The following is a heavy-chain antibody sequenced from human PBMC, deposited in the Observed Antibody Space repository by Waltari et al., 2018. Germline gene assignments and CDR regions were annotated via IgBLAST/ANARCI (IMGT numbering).Heavy chain of an antibody. Sequence: QVQLVQSGAEVKKPGSSVKVSCKASGGTFSSYAISWVRPAPGQGLEWMGGIIRIFGTANYAQKVQGRVTITADKSTSTAYMELSSLRSEDTAVYYCARDANYYYDSSGYYDAYWGQGTLVTVSS. CDR2: IIRIFGTA. V-gene: IGHV1-69*06. D-gene: IGHD3-22*01. J-gene: IGHJ4*02. CDR1: GGTFSSYA. CDR3: ARDANYYYDSSGYYDAY.